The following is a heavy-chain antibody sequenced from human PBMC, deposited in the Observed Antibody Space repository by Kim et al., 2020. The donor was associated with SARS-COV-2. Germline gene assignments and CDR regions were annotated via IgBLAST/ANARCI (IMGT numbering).Heavy chain of an antibody. Sequence: GGSLRLSCAASGFTFSSYEMNWVRQAPGKGLEWVSYISSSGSTIYYADSVKGRFTISRDNAKNSLYLQMNSLRAEDTAVYYCARMQKGYSGYDWSSYYYYGMDVWGQGTTVTVSS. J-gene: IGHJ6*02. CDR2: ISSSGSTI. CDR1: GFTFSSYE. CDR3: ARMQKGYSGYDWSSYYYYGMDV. D-gene: IGHD5-12*01. V-gene: IGHV3-48*03.